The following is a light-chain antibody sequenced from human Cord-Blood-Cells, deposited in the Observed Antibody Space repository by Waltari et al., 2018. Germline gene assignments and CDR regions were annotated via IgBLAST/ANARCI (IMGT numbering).Light chain of an antibody. V-gene: IGKV3-20*01. Sequence: EIVLTQSPGTLSLSPGERATPSCRASQSVSSSYLAWYQQKPGQAPRLLIYGASSRATGIPDRFSGSGSGTDFTLTISRLEPEDFAVYYCQQYGSSPRFGGGTKVEIK. J-gene: IGKJ4*01. CDR3: QQYGSSPR. CDR1: QSVSSSY. CDR2: GAS.